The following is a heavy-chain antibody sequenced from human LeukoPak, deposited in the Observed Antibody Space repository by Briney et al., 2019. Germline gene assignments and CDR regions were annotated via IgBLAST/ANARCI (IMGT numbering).Heavy chain of an antibody. CDR3: ARNPFRGLYFSEYYFDY. J-gene: IGHJ4*02. CDR2: LSYDGNTD. D-gene: IGHD3-10*01. Sequence: QPGRSLRLSCAASGLTFSNYAMHWVRQAPGKGLEWVAVLSYDGNTDYYADSVKGRFAISRDNSKNTLYLQMNSLRAEDTAVYYCARNPFRGLYFSEYYFDYWGQGTLVTVSS. CDR1: GLTFSNYA. V-gene: IGHV3-30*09.